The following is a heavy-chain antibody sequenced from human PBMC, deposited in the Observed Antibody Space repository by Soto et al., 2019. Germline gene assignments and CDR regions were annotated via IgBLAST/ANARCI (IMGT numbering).Heavy chain of an antibody. Sequence: PSETLSLTCTVSGGSISSGDYYWSWIRQPPGKGLEWIGYIYYSGSTYYNPSLKSRVTISVDTSKNQFSLKLSSVTAADTAVYYCARDSAAGWFDTWGQGTLVTVSS. CDR2: IYYSGST. J-gene: IGHJ5*02. CDR1: GGSISSGDYY. V-gene: IGHV4-30-4*01. D-gene: IGHD3-10*01. CDR3: ARDSAAGWFDT.